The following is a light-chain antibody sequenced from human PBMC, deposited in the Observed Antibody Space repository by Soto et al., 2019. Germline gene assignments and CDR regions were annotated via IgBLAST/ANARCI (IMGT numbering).Light chain of an antibody. J-gene: IGKJ1*01. CDR2: DAS. V-gene: IGKV1-13*02. Sequence: AIQLTQSPSSLSASVGDRVTITCRASQGISNFLAWYQQKPGKAPKLLIYDASSLESGVPQRFSGSGSGTEFTLTISSLQTDDFSTYYCLQHNIYPWTFGQGTKVDIK. CDR1: QGISNF. CDR3: LQHNIYPWT.